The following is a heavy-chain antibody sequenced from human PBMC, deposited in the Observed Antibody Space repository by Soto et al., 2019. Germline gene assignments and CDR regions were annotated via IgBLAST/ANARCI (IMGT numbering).Heavy chain of an antibody. CDR2: ISPYNGTT. D-gene: IGHD1-1*01. V-gene: IGHV1-18*04. CDR3: ARDGERDTGLNFYYYLHGMDA. Sequence: ASVKVSCKASGYTFTTYGISWVRQAAGQGLEWMGWISPYNGTTKYAEKFQGEMTMTTDTATSTAYMDLRSLRSDDTAVYYCARDGERDTGLNFYYYLHGMDAWGQGTRVTVSS. J-gene: IGHJ6*02. CDR1: GYTFTTYG.